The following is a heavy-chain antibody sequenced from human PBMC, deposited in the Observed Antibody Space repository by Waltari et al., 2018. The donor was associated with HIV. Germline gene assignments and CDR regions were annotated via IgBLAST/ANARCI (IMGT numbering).Heavy chain of an antibody. CDR3: AREDLLYCGGDCYPGDY. J-gene: IGHJ4*02. V-gene: IGHV3-33*01. CDR2: IWYDGSNK. CDR1: GFTFSRYG. D-gene: IGHD2-21*02. Sequence: QVQLVESGGGVVQPGRSLRLSCAASGFTFSRYGMPWVRQAPGKGLEWVAVIWYDGSNKYYADSVKGRFTISRDNSKNTLYLQMNSLRAEDTAVYYCAREDLLYCGGDCYPGDYWGQGTLVTVSS.